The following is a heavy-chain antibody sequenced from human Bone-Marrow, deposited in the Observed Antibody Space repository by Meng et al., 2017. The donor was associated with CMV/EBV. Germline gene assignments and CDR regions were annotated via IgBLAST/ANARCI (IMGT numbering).Heavy chain of an antibody. CDR1: GFTFGDYA. CDR3: AKDLLRNARVFDY. CDR2: IRWNSGSI. D-gene: IGHD5/OR15-5a*01. V-gene: IGHV3-9*01. Sequence: SLKISCAASGFTFGDYAMHWVRQAPGKGLEWVSGIRWNSGSIGYADSVKGRFTISRDNAKNSLYLQMNSLRAEDSALYYCAKDLLRNARVFDYWGQGTLVTVSS. J-gene: IGHJ4*02.